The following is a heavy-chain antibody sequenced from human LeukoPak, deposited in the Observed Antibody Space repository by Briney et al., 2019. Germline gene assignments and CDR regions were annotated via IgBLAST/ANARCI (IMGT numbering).Heavy chain of an antibody. CDR2: IYPGDYDT. CDR1: GYSFTSFW. Sequence: GESLKISCKGSGYSFTSFWIAWVRQMPGKGLEWMGSIYPGDYDTRYNPSFQGQVTISVDKSISTANLQWSSLKASDTAMYYCMSRAVYTRGFYYGMDVWGQGTTVTVSS. CDR3: MSRAVYTRGFYYGMDV. J-gene: IGHJ6*02. D-gene: IGHD5/OR15-5a*01. V-gene: IGHV5-51*01.